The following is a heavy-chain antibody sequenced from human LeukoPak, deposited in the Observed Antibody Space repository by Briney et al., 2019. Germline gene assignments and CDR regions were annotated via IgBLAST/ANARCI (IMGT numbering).Heavy chain of an antibody. V-gene: IGHV3-21*04. D-gene: IGHD4-17*01. CDR3: AKADGDYVSDDWFDP. Sequence: GGSLRLSCAASEFTFSSYSMNWVRQAPGKGLEWVSSISSSSTYIYYADSVKGRFTISRDNSKNTLYLQMNSLRAEDTAVYYCAKADGDYVSDDWFDPWGQGTLVTVSS. J-gene: IGHJ5*02. CDR1: EFTFSSYS. CDR2: ISSSSTYI.